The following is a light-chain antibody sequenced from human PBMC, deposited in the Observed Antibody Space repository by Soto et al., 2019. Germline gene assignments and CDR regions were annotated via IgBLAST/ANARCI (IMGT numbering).Light chain of an antibody. CDR3: QQYGSSGT. CDR1: QSISTN. Sequence: IVMTQSPATLSVAPWDRATLSCRASQSISTNLAWYQQKPGQAPRLLIYGASNRATGIPDRFSGSGSGTDFTLTISRLEPEDFAVYYCQQYGSSGTFGQGTKVDIK. V-gene: IGKV3-20*01. CDR2: GAS. J-gene: IGKJ1*01.